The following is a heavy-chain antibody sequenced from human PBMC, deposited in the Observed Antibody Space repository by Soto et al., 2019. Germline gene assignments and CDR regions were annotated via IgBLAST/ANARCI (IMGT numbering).Heavy chain of an antibody. CDR2: IIPILGIA. V-gene: IGHV1-69*04. CDR3: ARGITIFGVVSPPYYMDV. Sequence: ASVKVSCKASGYTFTSYAMHWVRQAPGQGLEWMGRIIPILGIANYAQKFQGRVTITADKSTSTAYMELSSLRSEDTAVYYCARGITIFGVVSPPYYMDVWGKGTTVTVSS. D-gene: IGHD3-3*01. J-gene: IGHJ6*03. CDR1: GYTFTSYA.